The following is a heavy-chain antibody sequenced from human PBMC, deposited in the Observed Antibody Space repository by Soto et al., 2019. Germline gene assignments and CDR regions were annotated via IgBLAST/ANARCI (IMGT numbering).Heavy chain of an antibody. D-gene: IGHD3-10*01. CDR1: GFSISDVW. CDR2: IKSIRDGGTT. Sequence: PGGPLRLPCAASGFSISDVWISWIRQAPGMGLEWVGRIKSIRDGGTTDFAAPVKARFAISRDDSKNMVHLQINTLDTEDTAVYYCSTDSHFSSVFVRHDYWGHGTLVTVSS. V-gene: IGHV3-15*01. CDR3: STDSHFSSVFVRHDY. J-gene: IGHJ4*01.